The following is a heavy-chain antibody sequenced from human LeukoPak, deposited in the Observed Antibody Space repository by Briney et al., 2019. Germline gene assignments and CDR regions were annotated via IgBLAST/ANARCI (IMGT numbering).Heavy chain of an antibody. Sequence: GGSLRLSCAASGFTFSSYAMSWVRQAPGKGLEWVSAISGSGGSTYYADSVKGRFTTSRDNSKNTLYLQMNSLRAEDTAVYYCAKNRKLRYDFWSGYYNYYYYGMDVWGQGTTVTVSS. J-gene: IGHJ6*02. CDR1: GFTFSSYA. CDR2: ISGSGGST. D-gene: IGHD3-3*01. V-gene: IGHV3-23*01. CDR3: AKNRKLRYDFWSGYYNYYYYGMDV.